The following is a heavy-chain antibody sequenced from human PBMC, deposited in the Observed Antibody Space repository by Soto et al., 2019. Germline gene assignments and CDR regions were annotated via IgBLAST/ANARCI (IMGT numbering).Heavy chain of an antibody. V-gene: IGHV4-4*02. D-gene: IGHD3-10*01. CDR3: ARAFTMVRGGVYYYGMDV. J-gene: IGHJ6*02. CDR2: VYHSGST. Sequence: QVQLQESGPGLVKPSGTLSLTCAVSGGSISTSNWWSWVRQPPGKGLEWIGEVYHSGSTNYNPSLKSRVTKPVDASKNQFSLKLSSVTAAATAVYYCARAFTMVRGGVYYYGMDVWGQGTTVTVSS. CDR1: GGSISTSNW.